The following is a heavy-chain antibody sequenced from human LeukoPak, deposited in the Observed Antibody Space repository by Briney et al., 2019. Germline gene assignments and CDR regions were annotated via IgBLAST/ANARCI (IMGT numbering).Heavy chain of an antibody. D-gene: IGHD3-16*01. CDR3: VRGWGSNVYASAFDV. V-gene: IGHV3-33*01. Sequence: GGSLRLSCAASGFIFSTYGMHWVRQAPGKGLEWVTVIWHDGSHKDYADSVKGRFTISRDNTKNTLLLQMSDLRAEDAAAYYCVRGWGSNVYASAFDVWGQGTMVTVSS. CDR1: GFIFSTYG. J-gene: IGHJ3*01. CDR2: IWHDGSHK.